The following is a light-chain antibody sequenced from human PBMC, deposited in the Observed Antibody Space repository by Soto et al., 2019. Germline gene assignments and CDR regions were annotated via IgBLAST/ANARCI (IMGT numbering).Light chain of an antibody. V-gene: IGKV3-20*01. CDR3: QQYGRSPPFT. CDR2: GAS. CDR1: QSVSSTY. J-gene: IGKJ2*01. Sequence: EIVLTQSPGTLSLSPGERATLSCRASQSVSSTYIAWYQQNPGQAPRLLIYGASNRATGIPDRFSGRGSGTDFTLTISRLEPEDLAVYFCQQYGRSPPFTFGQGTKVEIK.